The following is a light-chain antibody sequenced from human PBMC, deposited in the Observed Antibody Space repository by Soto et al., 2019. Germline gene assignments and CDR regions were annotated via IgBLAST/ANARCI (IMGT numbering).Light chain of an antibody. CDR1: SSYVGSYNL. CDR2: EGG. CDR3: CSFAHSNTYV. Sequence: QSVLTQPASVSGSPGQSIALSCTGTSSYVGSYNLVSWYQQYPGKAPKLLISEGGKRPSGISNRFSGSKSGNTASLTISGLQAEDEADYYCCSFAHSNTYVFGTGTKLTVL. J-gene: IGLJ1*01. V-gene: IGLV2-23*01.